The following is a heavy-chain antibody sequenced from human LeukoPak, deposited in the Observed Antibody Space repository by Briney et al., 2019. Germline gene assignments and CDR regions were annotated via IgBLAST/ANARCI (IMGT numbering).Heavy chain of an antibody. CDR2: ISSSSSYI. V-gene: IGHV3-21*01. J-gene: IGHJ6*04. CDR3: ARGRSGSGSYYNDYYYYYGMDV. CDR1: GFTFSSYS. D-gene: IGHD3-10*01. Sequence: GGSLRLSCAASGFTFSSYSMNWVRQAPGKGLEWVSSISSSSSYIYYADSVKGRFTISRDNAKNSLYLQMNSLRAEDTAVYYCARGRSGSGSYYNDYYYYYGMDVWGKGTTVTVSS.